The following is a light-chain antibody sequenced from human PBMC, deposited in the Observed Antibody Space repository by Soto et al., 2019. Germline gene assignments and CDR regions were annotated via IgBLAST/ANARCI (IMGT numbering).Light chain of an antibody. V-gene: IGKV3-20*01. CDR3: QQYASSGT. Sequence: EKVLKNSLRTVSLPSGERATXSCRASQSASNNYLAWYQQKPGQDPRLLIYGAYNRATDIQDRFSGSGTGTDFTLNISRLKTEDFAVYYCQQYASSGTFLQGSKV. CDR1: QSASNNY. J-gene: IGKJ1*01. CDR2: GAY.